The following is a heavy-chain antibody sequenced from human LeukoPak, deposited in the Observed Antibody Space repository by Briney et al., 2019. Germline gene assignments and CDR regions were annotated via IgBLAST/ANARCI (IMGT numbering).Heavy chain of an antibody. V-gene: IGHV1-18*01. J-gene: IGHJ4*02. D-gene: IGHD6-13*01. CDR2: ISAYNGNT. CDR1: GGTFSSYA. CDR3: ARLAAAGGFDY. Sequence: ASVKVSCKASGGTFSSYAISWVRQAPGQGLEWMGWISAYNGNTNYAQKLQGRVTMTTDTSTSTAYMELRSLRSDDTAVYHCARLAAAGGFDYWGQGTLVTVSS.